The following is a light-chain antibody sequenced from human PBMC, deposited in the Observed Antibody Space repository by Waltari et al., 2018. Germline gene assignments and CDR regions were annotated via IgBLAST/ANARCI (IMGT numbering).Light chain of an antibody. CDR1: QSVSIN. Sequence: EIVLTQSPATLSLSPGQRATLSCRASQSVSINLGWYQQKLGQPPRLLIYDTSKRATGIPDRVSASGFGTDFTLTISSLEPEDFAVYFCQQTSSWPLTFGGGTKVEIK. CDR3: QQTSSWPLT. CDR2: DTS. V-gene: IGKV3-11*01. J-gene: IGKJ4*01.